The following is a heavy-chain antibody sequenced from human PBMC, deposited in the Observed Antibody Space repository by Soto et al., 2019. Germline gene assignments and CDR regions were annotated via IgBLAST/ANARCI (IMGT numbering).Heavy chain of an antibody. D-gene: IGHD1-26*01. V-gene: IGHV1-2*02. CDR3: ARSKWELSAFDI. CDR1: GYTFTGYY. Sequence: GASVKVSCKASGYTFTGYYMHWVRQAPGQGLEWMGWINPNSGGTNYAQKFRGRVTMTRDTSISTAYMELSRLRSDDTAVYYCARSKWELSAFDIWGQGTMVTVSS. J-gene: IGHJ3*02. CDR2: INPNSGGT.